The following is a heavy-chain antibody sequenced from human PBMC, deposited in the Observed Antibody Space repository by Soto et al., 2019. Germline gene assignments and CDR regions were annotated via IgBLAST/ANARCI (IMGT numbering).Heavy chain of an antibody. V-gene: IGHV4-39*01. J-gene: IGHJ4*02. CDR2: IYYSGST. CDR3: ARTRRFSSGWYDY. CDR1: GGSISSSSYY. Sequence: SETLSLTCTVSGGSISSSSYYWGWIRQPPGKGLEWIGSIYYSGSTYYNPSLKSRVTISVDTSKNQFSLKLSSVTAADTAVYYCARTRRFSSGWYDYWGQGTLVTVSS. D-gene: IGHD6-19*01.